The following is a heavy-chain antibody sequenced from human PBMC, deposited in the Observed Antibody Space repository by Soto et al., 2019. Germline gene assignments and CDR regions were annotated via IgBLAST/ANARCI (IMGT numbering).Heavy chain of an antibody. Sequence: EGRLVESGGDWVQPGRSLRLSCAASGFQFDDYTMHWVRQTPGRSLEWVSRISLSGLRMEDRDSVRGRFSISRDNAKNALQLQMIRLRLEDTALYYCVKGLNIDYNSAWFYFDYWGQGTVLTGSS. J-gene: IGHJ4*02. CDR3: VKGLNIDYNSAWFYFDY. D-gene: IGHD3-10*01. CDR2: ISLSGLRM. CDR1: GFQFDDYT. V-gene: IGHV3-9*01.